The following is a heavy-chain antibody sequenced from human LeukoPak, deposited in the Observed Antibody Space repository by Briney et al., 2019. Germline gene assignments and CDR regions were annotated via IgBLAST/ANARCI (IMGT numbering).Heavy chain of an antibody. D-gene: IGHD4-17*01. J-gene: IGHJ4*02. CDR3: ARAERIYGDGLFDY. V-gene: IGHV4-30-2*01. CDR2: IYHSGST. CDR1: GGSISRGGYS. Sequence: SQTLSLTCAVSGGSISRGGYSWSWIRQPPGKGLEWIGYIYHSGSTYYNPSLKSRVTISVDRSKNQFSLKLSSVTAADTAVYYCARAERIYGDGLFDYWGQGTLVTVSS.